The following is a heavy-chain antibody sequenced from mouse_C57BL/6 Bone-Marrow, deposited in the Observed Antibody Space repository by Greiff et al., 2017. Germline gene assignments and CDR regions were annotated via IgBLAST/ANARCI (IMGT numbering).Heavy chain of an antibody. V-gene: IGHV5-12*01. Sequence: EVQLVESGGGLVQPGGSLKLSCAASGFTFSDYYMYWVRQTPEKRLEWVAYISNGGGSTYYPDTVKGRFTISRDNAKNTLYLQMSRLKSEDTAMYYCASLYYDYPWFAYWGQGTLVTVSA. CDR3: ASLYYDYPWFAY. J-gene: IGHJ3*01. CDR2: ISNGGGST. CDR1: GFTFSDYY. D-gene: IGHD2-4*01.